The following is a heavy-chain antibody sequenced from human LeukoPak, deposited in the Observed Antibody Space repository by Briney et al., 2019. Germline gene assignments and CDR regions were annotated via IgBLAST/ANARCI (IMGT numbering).Heavy chain of an antibody. CDR2: IYYSGST. D-gene: IGHD6-19*01. J-gene: IGHJ4*02. V-gene: IGHV4-31*03. CDR3: ARDTPTFSGVAGPFDY. Sequence: SETLSLTCTVSGGSISSGVYYWSWIRQHPGKGLEWIGYIYYSGSTYYNPSLKSRVTISVDTSKNQFSLKLSSVTAADTAVYYSARDTPTFSGVAGPFDYWGQGTLVTVSS. CDR1: GGSISSGVYY.